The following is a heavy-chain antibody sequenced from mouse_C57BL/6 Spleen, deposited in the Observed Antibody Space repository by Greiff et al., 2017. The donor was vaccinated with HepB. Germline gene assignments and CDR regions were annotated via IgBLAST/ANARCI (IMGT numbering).Heavy chain of an antibody. Sequence: EVQGVESGGGLVKPGGSLKLSCAASGFTFSSYAMSWVRQTPEKRLEWVATISDGGRYTYYPDNVKGRFTISRDNAKNNLYLQMSHLKSEDTAMYYCARRDYGSSHFDYWGQGTTLTVSS. CDR1: GFTFSSYA. J-gene: IGHJ2*01. V-gene: IGHV5-4*01. CDR3: ARRDYGSSHFDY. CDR2: ISDGGRYT. D-gene: IGHD1-1*01.